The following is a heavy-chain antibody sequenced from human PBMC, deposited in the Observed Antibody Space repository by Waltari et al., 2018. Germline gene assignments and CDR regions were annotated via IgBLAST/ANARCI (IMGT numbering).Heavy chain of an antibody. CDR1: GFTFTRYW. D-gene: IGHD1-1*01. Sequence: EVQLVESGGGWVQPGGSLRLSCAASGFTFTRYWMSWVRQAPGKGLECVANINQCGSDKNYVDSVKGRFTISRDNAKNSLYLQMNSLRAEDTAVYYCARTGDDYWGQGTLVTVSS. J-gene: IGHJ4*02. CDR2: INQCGSDK. CDR3: ARTGDDY. V-gene: IGHV3-7*03.